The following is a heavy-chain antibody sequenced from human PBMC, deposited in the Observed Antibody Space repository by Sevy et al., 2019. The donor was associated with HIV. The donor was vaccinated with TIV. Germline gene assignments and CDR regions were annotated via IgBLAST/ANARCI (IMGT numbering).Heavy chain of an antibody. D-gene: IGHD4-17*01. CDR3: ARDLEFYDYGDYGPAFMPDY. V-gene: IGHV3-33*01. J-gene: IGHJ4*02. CDR1: GFMFSDYG. Sequence: WGSLRLSCAASGFMFSDYGMHWVRQAPGKGLEWVAVMWFDGSNTYYADSVKGRFTISRDIAKNTLHLQMNSLRAEDTAVYYCARDLEFYDYGDYGPAFMPDYWGQGTLVTVSS. CDR2: MWFDGSNT.